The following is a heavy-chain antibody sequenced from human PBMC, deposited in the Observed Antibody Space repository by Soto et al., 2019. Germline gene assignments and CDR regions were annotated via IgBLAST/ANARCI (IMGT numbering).Heavy chain of an antibody. D-gene: IGHD5-12*01. CDR1: GFTFSSYA. CDR2: ISGSGGST. V-gene: IGHV3-23*01. Sequence: GSLRLSCAASGFTFSSYAMSWVRQAPGKGLEWVSAISGSGGSTYYADSVKGRFTISRDNSKNTPYLQMNSLRAEDTAVYYCAKDSSMHSGYEVFDYWGQGTLVTVSS. J-gene: IGHJ4*02. CDR3: AKDSSMHSGYEVFDY.